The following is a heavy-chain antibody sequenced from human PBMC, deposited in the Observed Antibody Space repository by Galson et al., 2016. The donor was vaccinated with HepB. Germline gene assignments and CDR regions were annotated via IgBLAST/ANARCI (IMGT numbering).Heavy chain of an antibody. CDR2: IYSGGST. D-gene: IGHD6-19*01. CDR1: GFTVSSNY. J-gene: IGHJ4*02. V-gene: IGHV3-53*01. Sequence: SLRLSCAASGFTVSSNYMSWVRQAPGKGLEWVSIIYSGGSTYYADSVKGRFTISRDNSNNTLYLQMNNLRAEDTAVYFCARYRSGSFDNWGQGTLVTVSS. CDR3: ARYRSGSFDN.